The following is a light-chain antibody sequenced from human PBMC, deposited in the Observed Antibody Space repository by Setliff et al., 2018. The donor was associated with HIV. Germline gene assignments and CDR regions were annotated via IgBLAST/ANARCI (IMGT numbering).Light chain of an antibody. V-gene: IGLV2-23*02. J-gene: IGLJ2*01. CDR1: SNDVGRYNL. CDR3: CSYAGSSAPVV. CDR2: DVN. Sequence: QSVLAQPASVSGSPGQAITISCTGTSNDVGRYNLVSWYQQYPGEAPKVIIYDVNKRPSGVSHRFSGSKSGNTASLTISGLQAEDEADFYCCSYAGSSAPVVFGGGTQLTVL.